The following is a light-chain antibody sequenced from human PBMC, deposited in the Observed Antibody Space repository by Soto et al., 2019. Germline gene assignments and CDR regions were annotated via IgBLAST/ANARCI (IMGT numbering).Light chain of an antibody. J-gene: IGKJ1*01. CDR3: RQYGGSPST. CDR2: GAS. V-gene: IGKV3-20*01. CDR1: QSVTKS. Sequence: EIGLTQSPGTLSLSPGERATLSCRASQSVTKSFAWYQQKPCQAPSLIIYGASSMATAIPDRFSGSGSGTDFTRTISRLDAKDFAVYYFRQYGGSPSTFGQGTTV.